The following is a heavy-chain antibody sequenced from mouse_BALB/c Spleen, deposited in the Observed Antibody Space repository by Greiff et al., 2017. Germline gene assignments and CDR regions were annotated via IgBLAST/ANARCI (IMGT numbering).Heavy chain of an antibody. V-gene: IGHV3-8*02. D-gene: IGHD1-1*01. CDR2: ISYSGST. CDR1: GDSITSGY. CDR3: ARHYGSSHAMDY. Sequence: DVMLVESGPSLVKPSQTLSLTCSVTGDSITSGYWNWIRKFPGNKLEYMGYISYSGSTYYNPSLKSRISITRDTSKNQYYLQLNSVTTEDTATYYCARHYGSSHAMDYWGQGTSVTVSS. J-gene: IGHJ4*01.